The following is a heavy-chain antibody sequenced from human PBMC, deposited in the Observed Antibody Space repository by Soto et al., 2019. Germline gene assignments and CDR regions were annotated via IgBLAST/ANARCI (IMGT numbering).Heavy chain of an antibody. CDR2: IKFDGSSA. V-gene: IGHV3-74*01. Sequence: GGSLRLSCAASGFAFSTYWMHWVRQAPGKGLMWVSRIKFDGSSAYYGDSVKGRFTISRDDAKNTLFLQMNGLRVDDTAVYYCARGAKNVYAMDVWGQGTTVTVSS. D-gene: IGHD1-1*01. CDR3: ARGAKNVYAMDV. CDR1: GFAFSTYW. J-gene: IGHJ6*02.